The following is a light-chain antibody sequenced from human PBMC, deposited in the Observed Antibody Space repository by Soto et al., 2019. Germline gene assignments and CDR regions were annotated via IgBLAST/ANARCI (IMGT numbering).Light chain of an antibody. Sequence: DIQMTQSPSTLSASVGDRVTITFRASQSVSGWLAWYQQKPGKAPNLLIYDASRLQSGVPSRFSGSGSGTDFTLTISSLQPDDFATYYCQQYNTYSTFGQGTKVDNK. CDR3: QQYNTYST. CDR1: QSVSGW. J-gene: IGKJ1*01. V-gene: IGKV1-5*01. CDR2: DAS.